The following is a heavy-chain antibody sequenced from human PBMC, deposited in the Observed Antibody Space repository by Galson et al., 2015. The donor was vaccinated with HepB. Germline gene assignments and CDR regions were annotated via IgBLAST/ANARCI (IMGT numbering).Heavy chain of an antibody. CDR3: TTVGDSGGYGVYYYGMDV. J-gene: IGHJ6*02. D-gene: IGHD1-26*01. Sequence: SLRLSCAASGFTFSNAWMNWVRQAPGKGLEWVGRIKSKTDGGTTDYAAPVKGRFTISRDDSKNTLYLQMNSLKTEDTAVYYCTTVGDSGGYGVYYYGMDVWGQGTTVTVSS. V-gene: IGHV3-15*07. CDR1: GFTFSNAW. CDR2: IKSKTDGGTT.